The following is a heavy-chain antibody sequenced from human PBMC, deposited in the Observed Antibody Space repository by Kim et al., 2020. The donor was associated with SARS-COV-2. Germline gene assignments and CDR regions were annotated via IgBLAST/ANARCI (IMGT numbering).Heavy chain of an antibody. V-gene: IGHV4-59*13. D-gene: IGHD3-22*01. J-gene: IGHJ4*02. CDR1: GGSIRSYY. CDR3: ARGYYDSSGDLAY. CDR2: IYYSGDT. Sequence: SETLSLTCTVSGGSIRSYYWTWIRQSPGKGLEWIGHIYYSGDTNYNPSLKNRVAISVDTSKNQFSLKLTSVTADDTAVYYCARGYYDSSGDLAYWGQGIL.